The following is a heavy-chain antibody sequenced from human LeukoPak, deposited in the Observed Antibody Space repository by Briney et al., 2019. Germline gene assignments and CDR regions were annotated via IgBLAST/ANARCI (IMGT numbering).Heavy chain of an antibody. J-gene: IGHJ6*02. CDR3: ARGQTSYYHYYGLDV. V-gene: IGHV1-8*01. CDR1: GYTFTSYD. Sequence: ASAKVSCKASGYTFTSYDINWVRQAPGQGLEWMGWMSPNSGNTGYAQKFQGRVTMTRDTSITTAYMELSSLRSEDTAVYYCARGQTSYYHYYGLDVWGQGTTVTVSS. CDR2: MSPNSGNT.